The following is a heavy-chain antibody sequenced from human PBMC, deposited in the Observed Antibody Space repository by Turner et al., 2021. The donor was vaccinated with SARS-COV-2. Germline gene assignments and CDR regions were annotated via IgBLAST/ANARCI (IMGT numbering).Heavy chain of an antibody. J-gene: IGHJ3*02. CDR3: ARWDNYYDSSGYYPDAFDI. CDR1: GFTFSSYS. Sequence: EVQLVESGGGLVKPGGSLRRSCAASGFTFSSYSMNWVRQAPGKGLGWVSCISSSSSYIYYADSVKGRFTISRDNAKNSLYLQMNSLRAEDTAVYYCARWDNYYDSSGYYPDAFDIWGQGTMVTVSS. V-gene: IGHV3-21*01. D-gene: IGHD3-22*01. CDR2: ISSSSSYI.